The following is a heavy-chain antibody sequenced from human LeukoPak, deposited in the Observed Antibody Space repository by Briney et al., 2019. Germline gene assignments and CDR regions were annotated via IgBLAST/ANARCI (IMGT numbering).Heavy chain of an antibody. D-gene: IGHD2-2*01. J-gene: IGHJ4*02. V-gene: IGHV1-18*01. CDR1: GYTFTSYG. Sequence: ASVKVSCKASGYTFTSYGISWVRQAPGQGLEWMGWISAYKGKTNYAQKLQGRVTMTTDTSTSTAYMELRSLRSDDTAVYYCARLDCSSTSCYFRFSFDYWGQGTLVTVSS. CDR2: ISAYKGKT. CDR3: ARLDCSSTSCYFRFSFDY.